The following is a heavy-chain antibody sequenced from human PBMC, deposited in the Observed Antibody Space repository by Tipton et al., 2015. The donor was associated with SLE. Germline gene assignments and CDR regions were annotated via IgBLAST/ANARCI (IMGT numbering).Heavy chain of an antibody. CDR1: GFTFSRHW. D-gene: IGHD7-27*01. V-gene: IGHV3-7*01. CDR2: IKEDGSEK. J-gene: IGHJ4*02. Sequence: LSLTCAASGFTFSRHWMNWVRQAPGKGLEWAANIKEDGSEKYHVDSVKGRFTISRDNAKNSLYLQMNSLRAEDTAVYYCARDRGWGSSREVDYWGQGTLVTVSS. CDR3: ARDRGWGSSREVDY.